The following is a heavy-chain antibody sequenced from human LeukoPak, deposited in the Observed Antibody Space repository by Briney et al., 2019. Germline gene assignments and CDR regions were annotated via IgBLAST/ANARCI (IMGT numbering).Heavy chain of an antibody. V-gene: IGHV1-2*02. D-gene: IGHD5-12*01. CDR1: GYTFTGYY. Sequence: ASVKVSCKASGYTFTGYYMHWVRQAPGQGLEWMGWINPNSGGTNYAQKFQGRVTMTRDTSISTAYMELSRLRSDDTAVYYCARDSGYDSPYYYYMDVWGKGTTVTVSS. CDR2: INPNSGGT. CDR3: ARDSGYDSPYYYYMDV. J-gene: IGHJ6*03.